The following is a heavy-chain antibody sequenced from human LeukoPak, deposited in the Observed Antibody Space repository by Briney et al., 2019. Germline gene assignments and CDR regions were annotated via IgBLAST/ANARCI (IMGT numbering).Heavy chain of an antibody. J-gene: IGHJ3*02. D-gene: IGHD3-3*01. Sequence: GGSLRLSCAASGFTFDDYGVSWVRQAPGKGLEWVSGINWNGGSTGYADSVKGRFTISRDNAKNSLYLQMNSLRAEDTALYHCARALYYDFWSGSPDDAFDIWGQGTMVTVSS. CDR3: ARALYYDFWSGSPDDAFDI. CDR1: GFTFDDYG. CDR2: INWNGGST. V-gene: IGHV3-20*01.